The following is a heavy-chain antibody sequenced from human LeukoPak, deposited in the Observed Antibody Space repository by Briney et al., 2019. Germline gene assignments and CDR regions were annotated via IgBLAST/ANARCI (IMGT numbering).Heavy chain of an antibody. D-gene: IGHD6-13*01. V-gene: IGHV1-2*02. CDR3: AREGIAAAQRPPSYFQH. CDR1: GYTFTGYY. CDR2: INPNSGGT. Sequence: ASVKVSCKASGYTFTGYYMHWVRQAPGQGLEWMGWINPNSGGTNYAQKFQGRVTMTRDTSISTAYMELSRLRPDDTAVYYCAREGIAAAQRPPSYFQHWGQGTLVTVSS. J-gene: IGHJ1*01.